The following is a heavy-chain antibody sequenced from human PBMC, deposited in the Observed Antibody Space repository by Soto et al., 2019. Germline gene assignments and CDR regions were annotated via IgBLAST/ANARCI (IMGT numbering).Heavy chain of an antibody. Sequence: QVQLVESGGGVVQPGRSLRLSCAASGFTFSNYGMHWVRQAPGKGLEWVAVIWYDGSNEYYADSVKGRFTISRDNSKTTLYLQMNSLRAEDTAVYYCARDDIPGRAVAIYGMDIWGQGTTVTVSS. V-gene: IGHV3-33*01. CDR3: ARDDIPGRAVAIYGMDI. CDR1: GFTFSNYG. CDR2: IWYDGSNE. J-gene: IGHJ6*02. D-gene: IGHD6-19*01.